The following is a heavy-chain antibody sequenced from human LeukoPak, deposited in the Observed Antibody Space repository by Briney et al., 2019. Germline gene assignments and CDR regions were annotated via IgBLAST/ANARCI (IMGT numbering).Heavy chain of an antibody. CDR1: GGSISSYY. J-gene: IGHJ5*02. CDR2: IYYSGST. Sequence: SETLSLTCTVSGGSISSYYWSWMRQPPGKGLEWMGYIYYSGSTNYNPSLKSRVTISVDTSKNQCSLKLSSVTAADTAVYYCARDDYDSSGPRFDPWGQGTLVTVSS. CDR3: ARDDYDSSGPRFDP. D-gene: IGHD3-22*01. V-gene: IGHV4-59*01.